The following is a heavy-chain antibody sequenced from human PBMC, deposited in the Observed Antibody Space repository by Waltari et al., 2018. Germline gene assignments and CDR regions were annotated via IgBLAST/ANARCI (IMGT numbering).Heavy chain of an antibody. CDR3: AREGTVTRARYYYYGMDV. D-gene: IGHD4-17*01. V-gene: IGHV4-4*07. Sequence: LSCTVSGGSISSYYWSWIRQPAGKGLEWIGRIYTSGSTNYNPSLKSRVTMSVDTSKNQFSLKLSSVTAADTAVYYCAREGTVTRARYYYYGMDVWGQGTTVTVSS. CDR1: GGSISSYY. J-gene: IGHJ6*02. CDR2: IYTSGST.